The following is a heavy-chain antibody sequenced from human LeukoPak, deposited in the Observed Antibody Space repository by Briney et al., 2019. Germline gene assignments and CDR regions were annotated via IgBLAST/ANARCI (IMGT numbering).Heavy chain of an antibody. CDR2: IYHSGST. J-gene: IGHJ5*02. V-gene: IGHV4-31*03. CDR3: ARARKVPGAISTNWFDP. CDR1: GGSISSGGYY. D-gene: IGHD2-2*01. Sequence: SQTLSLTCTVSGGSISSGGYYWSWIRQHPGKGLEWIGYIYHSGSTYYNPSLKSRVIISLDTSKNQVSLKLTSGAAADTAVYYCARARKVPGAISTNWFDPRGQGTLVTVSS.